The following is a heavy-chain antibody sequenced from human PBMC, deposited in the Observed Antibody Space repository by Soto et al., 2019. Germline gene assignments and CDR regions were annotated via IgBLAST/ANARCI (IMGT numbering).Heavy chain of an antibody. J-gene: IGHJ6*01. Sequence: SVKVSCKASGGTFSSYAISWVRQAPGQGLEWMGGIIPIFGTANYAQKFQGRVTITADESTSTAYMELSSLRSEDTAVYYCARAPGTSGYRCQYYYYGMDVCGQGITVTVCS. CDR3: ARAPGTSGYRCQYYYYGMDV. CDR2: IIPIFGTA. CDR1: GGTFSSYA. D-gene: IGHD2-2*01. V-gene: IGHV1-69*13.